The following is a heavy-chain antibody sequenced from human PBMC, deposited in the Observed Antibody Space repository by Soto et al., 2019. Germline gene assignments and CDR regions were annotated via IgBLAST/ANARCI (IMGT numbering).Heavy chain of an antibody. CDR1: GGTLSSSA. J-gene: IGHJ6*02. V-gene: IGHV1-69*01. CDR3: ARGPRDSSGFYSGPYSYTMDV. D-gene: IGHD3-22*01. CDR2: IIPFFGTA. Sequence: QVQLVQSGAEVKKPGSSVKVSCKASGGTLSSSAVNWVRQAPGQGLEWMGGIIPFFGTANYAQKFQGRVTITADESTTTAYMELVSLRSDDTAVYYCARGPRDSSGFYSGPYSYTMDVWGQGTTVTVSS.